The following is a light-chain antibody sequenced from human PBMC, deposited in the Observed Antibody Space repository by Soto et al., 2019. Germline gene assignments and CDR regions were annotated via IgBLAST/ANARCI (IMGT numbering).Light chain of an antibody. J-gene: IGLJ2*01. V-gene: IGLV2-14*01. CDR1: SSDVGGYNY. CDR3: SSYTGSSTLV. CDR2: DVS. Sequence: QSVLTQPASVSGSPGQSITISCTGTSSDVGGYNYVSWYQQYPGKAPKLMIYDVSNRPSGVSNRFSGSKSGNTASLTISGLQAEDEADYYCSSYTGSSTLVFGGGTKVIVL.